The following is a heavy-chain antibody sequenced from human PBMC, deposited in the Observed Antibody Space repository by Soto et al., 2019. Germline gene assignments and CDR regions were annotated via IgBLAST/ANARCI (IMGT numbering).Heavy chain of an antibody. D-gene: IGHD6-13*01. CDR2: ISDSGST. CDR1: GITFRSHA. Sequence: GGSLRLSCEASGITFRSHAMSWVRQAPGRGLEWVSTISDSGSTYYADSVKGRFTISRDNSKNTLYLQMSSLRAEDTAVYYCARDSPIAALDYWGQGTLVTVSS. CDR3: ARDSPIAALDY. V-gene: IGHV3-23*01. J-gene: IGHJ4*02.